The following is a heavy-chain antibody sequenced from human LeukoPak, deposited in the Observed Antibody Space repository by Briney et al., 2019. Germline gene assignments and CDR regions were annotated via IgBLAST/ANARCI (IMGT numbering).Heavy chain of an antibody. D-gene: IGHD2-21*02. CDR3: ASFMTSDAFDI. CDR1: GYIFTSND. CDR2: MNPNSGST. J-gene: IGHJ3*02. V-gene: IGHV1-8*01. Sequence: GASVKVSCKASGYIFTSNDINWVRQAAGQGLEWMGWMNPNSGSTGYAQKFQGRVTMTRNTSISTAYMELSSLRSEDTAVYYCASFMTSDAFDIWGQGTMVTVSS.